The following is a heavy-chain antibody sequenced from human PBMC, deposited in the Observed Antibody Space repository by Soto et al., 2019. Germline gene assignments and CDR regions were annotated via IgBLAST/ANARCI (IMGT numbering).Heavy chain of an antibody. CDR2: INPNSGGT. CDR3: ARDRGEQQLAYFDY. V-gene: IGHV1-2*04. Sequence: GASVKVSCKASGYTFTGYYMHWVRQAPGQGLEWMGWINPNSGGTNYAQKFQGWVTMTRDTSISTAYMELSRLRSDDTAVYYCARDRGEQQLAYFDYWGQGTLVTVSS. J-gene: IGHJ4*02. D-gene: IGHD6-13*01. CDR1: GYTFTGYY.